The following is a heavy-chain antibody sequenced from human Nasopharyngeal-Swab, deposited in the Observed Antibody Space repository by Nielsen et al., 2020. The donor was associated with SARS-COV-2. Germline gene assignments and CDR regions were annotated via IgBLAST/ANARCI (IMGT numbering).Heavy chain of an antibody. D-gene: IGHD6-13*01. CDR1: GGSISSSNW. CDR3: ARGEYSSSWYLDY. V-gene: IGHV4-4*02. Sequence: GSLRLSCAVSGGSISSSNWWSWVRQPPGKGLEWIGEIYHSGSTNYNPSLKSRVTISVDKSKNQFPLKLSSVTAADTAVYYCARGEYSSSWYLDYWGQGTLVTVSS. CDR2: IYHSGST. J-gene: IGHJ4*02.